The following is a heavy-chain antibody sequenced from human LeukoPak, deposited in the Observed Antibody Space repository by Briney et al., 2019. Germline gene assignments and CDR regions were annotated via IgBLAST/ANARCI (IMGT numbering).Heavy chain of an antibody. V-gene: IGHV4-61*02. CDR2: IYTSGST. J-gene: IGHJ5*02. CDR1: GGSISSGSYY. CDR3: ARDSWERSREYQLLSYWFDP. Sequence: SETLSLTCTVSGGSISSGSYYWSWIRQPAGKGLEWIGRIYTSGSTNYNPSLKSRVTISVDTSKNQFSLKLSSVTAADTAVYYCARDSWERSREYQLLSYWFDPWGQGTLVTVSS. D-gene: IGHD2-2*01.